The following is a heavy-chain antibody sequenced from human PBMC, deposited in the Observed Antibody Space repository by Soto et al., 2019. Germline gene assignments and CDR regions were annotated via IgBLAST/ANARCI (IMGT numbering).Heavy chain of an antibody. Sequence: AVSMSIAISASVLTFSSYSMSWVRQATGKGLEWVSAISGSGGSTYYADSVKGRFTISRDNSKNTLYLQMNSLRAEDTAVYYCAKDRGRTAAGIGYYGMDVWGQGTTVNVSS. V-gene: IGHV3-23*01. CDR3: AKDRGRTAAGIGYYGMDV. CDR2: ISGSGGST. D-gene: IGHD6-13*01. CDR1: VLTFSSYS. J-gene: IGHJ6*02.